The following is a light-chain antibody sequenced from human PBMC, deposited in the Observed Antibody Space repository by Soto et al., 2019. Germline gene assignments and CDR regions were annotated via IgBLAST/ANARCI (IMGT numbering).Light chain of an antibody. CDR1: QGISNY. CDR3: KKNNSAPRS. J-gene: IGKJ1*01. CDR2: AAC. Sequence: DIQITQSRSTVAACVGDRVTITCRASQGISNYLAWYQQKPGTVPRLLISAACTLQTGVPSRLSGGGSGTAFALTISCLQPEDGATYSCKKNNSAPRSFGQGTKWIS. V-gene: IGKV1-27*01.